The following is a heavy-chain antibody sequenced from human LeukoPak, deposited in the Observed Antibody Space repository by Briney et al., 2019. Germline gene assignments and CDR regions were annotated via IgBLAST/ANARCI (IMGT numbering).Heavy chain of an antibody. D-gene: IGHD3-9*01. Sequence: PGRTLRLSCAASGFTFSSYGMHWVRQAPGKGLEWVAVISYDGSNKYYADSVKGRFTISRDNSKNTLYLQMNSLRAEDTAVYYCAKVAKYYDILTGYFDYWGQGTLVTVSS. J-gene: IGHJ4*02. CDR2: ISYDGSNK. V-gene: IGHV3-30*18. CDR3: AKVAKYYDILTGYFDY. CDR1: GFTFSSYG.